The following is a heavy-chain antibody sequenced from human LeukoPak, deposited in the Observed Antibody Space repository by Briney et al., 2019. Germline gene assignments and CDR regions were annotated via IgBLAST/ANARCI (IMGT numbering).Heavy chain of an antibody. CDR1: GFTFSSYS. Sequence: GGSLRLSCAASGFTFSSYSMNWVSQAPGKGLEWVSSISSSSSYIYYADSVKGRFTISRDNAKNSLYLQMNSLRAEDTAVYYCARVGSDDAFDIWGQGTMVTVSS. J-gene: IGHJ3*02. V-gene: IGHV3-21*01. CDR2: ISSSSSYI. CDR3: ARVGSDDAFDI. D-gene: IGHD5-12*01.